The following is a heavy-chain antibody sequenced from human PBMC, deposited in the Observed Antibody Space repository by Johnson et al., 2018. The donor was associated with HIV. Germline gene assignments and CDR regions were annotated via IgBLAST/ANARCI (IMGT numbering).Heavy chain of an antibody. CDR3: AKDGPVLRYFDWSDAFDI. CDR1: GFTFSSYA. Sequence: QMLLVESGGGVVQPGRSLRLSCAASGFTFSSYAMHWVRQVPGNGLEWVAVISYDGSNKYYADSVKGRFTISRDNSKNTLYLQMNSLRAEDTAVYYCAKDGPVLRYFDWSDAFDIWGQGTMVTVSS. J-gene: IGHJ3*02. V-gene: IGHV3-30*18. D-gene: IGHD3-9*01. CDR2: ISYDGSNK.